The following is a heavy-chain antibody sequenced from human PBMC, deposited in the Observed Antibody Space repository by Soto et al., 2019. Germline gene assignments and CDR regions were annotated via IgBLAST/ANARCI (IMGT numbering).Heavy chain of an antibody. J-gene: IGHJ6*03. V-gene: IGHV1-46*03. Sequence: ASVKVSCKASGYTFTSYYMHWVRQAPGQGLEWMGIINPSGGSTSYAQKFQGRVTMTRDTSTSTVYMELSSLRSEDTAVYYCARGTEDYDFWSGYYSVTYYYYYMYVWGKGTTVTVSS. CDR1: GYTFTSYY. D-gene: IGHD3-3*01. CDR3: ARGTEDYDFWSGYYSVTYYYYYMYV. CDR2: INPSGGST.